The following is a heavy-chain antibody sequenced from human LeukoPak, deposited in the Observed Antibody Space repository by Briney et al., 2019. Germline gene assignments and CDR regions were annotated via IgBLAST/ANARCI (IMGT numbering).Heavy chain of an antibody. J-gene: IGHJ4*02. Sequence: GGSLRLSCAASGFTFSSYGMHWVRQAPGKGLEWVSYISSSGSTIYYADSVKGRFTISRDNAKNSLYLQMNSLRAEDTAVYYCARVEDYDILTGFDYWGQGTLVTVSS. CDR1: GFTFSSYG. CDR3: ARVEDYDILTGFDY. CDR2: ISSSGSTI. D-gene: IGHD3-9*01. V-gene: IGHV3-48*04.